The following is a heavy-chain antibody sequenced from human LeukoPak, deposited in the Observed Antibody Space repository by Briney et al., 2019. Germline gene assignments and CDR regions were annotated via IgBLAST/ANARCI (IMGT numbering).Heavy chain of an antibody. D-gene: IGHD3-10*01. CDR1: GYTFTSYG. J-gene: IGHJ6*02. CDR3: ARVVLLWFGELLTNYYYYGMDV. V-gene: IGHV1-18*01. Sequence: ASVKVSCKASGYTFTSYGISWVRQAPGQGLEWMGWISAYNGNTNYAQKLQGRVTMTTDTSTSTAYMELRSLRSDDTAVYYCARVVLLWFGELLTNYYYYGMDVWGQGTTVTVSS. CDR2: ISAYNGNT.